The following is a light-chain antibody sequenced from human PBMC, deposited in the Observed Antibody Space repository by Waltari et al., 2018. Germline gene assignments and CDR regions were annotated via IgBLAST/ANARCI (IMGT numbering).Light chain of an antibody. J-gene: IGLJ3*02. CDR1: LSNIQSNT. V-gene: IGLV1-44*01. CDR3: AGWDDSLNGPV. Sequence: QSVLTQPPSASGTPGQRVTISCSGSLSNIQSNTLNRYRQLPGTAPKLLIYGDNQRPSGVPDRFSGSKSGTSASLAISGLQSADEADYYCAGWDDSLNGPVFGGGTKLTVL. CDR2: GDN.